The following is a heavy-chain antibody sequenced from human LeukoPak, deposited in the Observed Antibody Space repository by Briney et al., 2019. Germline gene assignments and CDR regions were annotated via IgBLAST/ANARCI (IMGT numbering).Heavy chain of an antibody. CDR2: IYYSGTT. CDR3: ASEGLTGYVGNALDN. V-gene: IGHV4-39*01. J-gene: IGHJ4*02. CDR1: GGSIRISTYY. D-gene: IGHD3-9*01. Sequence: SETLSLTCTVSGGSIRISTYYWGWIRQPPGKGLEWIVSIYYSGTTFYNPSLKSRVTISIDTSKNQFSLKLTSVAAADTAVYYRASEGLTGYVGNALDNWGQGTLVTVSS.